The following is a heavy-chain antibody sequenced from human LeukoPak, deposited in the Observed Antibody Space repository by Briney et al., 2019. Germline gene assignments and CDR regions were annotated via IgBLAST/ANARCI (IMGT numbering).Heavy chain of an antibody. D-gene: IGHD4-17*01. Sequence: SVKVSCKASGGTFSSYAISWVRQAPGQGFEWMGRMIPILGIANYAQKFQGRVTITADKSTSTAYMELSSLRSEDTAVYYCASDYGDYGGEFDYWGQGTLVTVSS. CDR1: GGTFSSYA. V-gene: IGHV1-69*04. J-gene: IGHJ4*02. CDR2: MIPILGIA. CDR3: ASDYGDYGGEFDY.